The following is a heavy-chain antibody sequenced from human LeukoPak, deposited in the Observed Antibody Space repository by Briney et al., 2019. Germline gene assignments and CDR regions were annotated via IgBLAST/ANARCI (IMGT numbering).Heavy chain of an antibody. CDR1: GFTFSNYA. D-gene: IGHD3-22*01. J-gene: IGHJ4*02. CDR2: ISVSGGST. V-gene: IGHV3-23*01. Sequence: GGSLRLSCAASGFTFSNYAMSRVRQAPGKGLEWVSTISVSGGSTYYADSVKGRFTTSRDNSKNTLYLQMNSLRAEDTAVYYCAKGNYYFDSSGYFHFDYWGQGTLVTVSS. CDR3: AKGNYYFDSSGYFHFDY.